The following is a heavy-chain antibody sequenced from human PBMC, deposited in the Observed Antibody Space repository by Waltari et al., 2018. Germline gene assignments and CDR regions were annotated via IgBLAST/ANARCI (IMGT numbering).Heavy chain of an antibody. CDR1: GFTVRSNY. V-gene: IGHV3-53*04. D-gene: IGHD3-3*01. Sequence: EVQLVESGGGLVQPGGSLRLSCAASGFTVRSNYMSWVRQAPGKGLEGVSVIYSGGSTYYADSVQRRFTISRHNSKYRLYLQINSLRAEDTAVYYCARVYYDLWSGYYYYMDVWGTGTTVTISS. CDR2: IYSGGST. CDR3: ARVYYDLWSGYYYYMDV. J-gene: IGHJ6*03.